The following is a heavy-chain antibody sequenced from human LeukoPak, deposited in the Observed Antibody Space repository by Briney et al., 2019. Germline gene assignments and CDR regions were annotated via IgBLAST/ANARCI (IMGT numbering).Heavy chain of an antibody. Sequence: SETLSLTCTVAGGFVSSDYWGWIRHFRGKGLEWIGTISYTGTTHFNPSLRSRVTLYVDTSKNQFSLNLNSVTAADTAIYYCAKPRVGPLYYMDIWGRGTTVTVSS. D-gene: IGHD3-16*01. J-gene: IGHJ6*03. V-gene: IGHV4-39*01. CDR3: AKPRVGPLYYMDI. CDR2: ISYTGTT. CDR1: GGFVSSDY.